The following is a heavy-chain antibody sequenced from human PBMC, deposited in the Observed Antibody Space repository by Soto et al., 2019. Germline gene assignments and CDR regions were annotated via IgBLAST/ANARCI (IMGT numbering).Heavy chain of an antibody. J-gene: IGHJ1*01. CDR3: ARSPRNYYALGSYSYFRH. CDR2: MNPNNGNT. Sequence: ASLKVSCKASGYAFTIYDISWVRQATGQGLEWMGWMNPNNGNTDYAPKFQGRVTMTMNTSIGTAYMELSSLRSEDTAVYYCARSPRNYYALGSYSYFRHWGQGTLVTVSS. CDR1: GYAFTIYD. V-gene: IGHV1-8*01. D-gene: IGHD3-10*01.